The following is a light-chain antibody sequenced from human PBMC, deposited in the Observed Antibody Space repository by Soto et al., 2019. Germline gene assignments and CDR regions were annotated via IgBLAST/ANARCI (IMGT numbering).Light chain of an antibody. CDR2: DVS. V-gene: IGLV2-14*01. CDR3: SSYTSSSTLV. CDR1: SSDVGGYNY. Sequence: SVLTQPASVSGSPGHSITISCPGTSSDVGGYNYVSWYQQHPGRAPKLMIYDVSSRPSGVSNRFSGSKSGNTASLTISGLQAEDEADYYCSSYTSSSTLVFGGGTKVTVL. J-gene: IGLJ2*01.